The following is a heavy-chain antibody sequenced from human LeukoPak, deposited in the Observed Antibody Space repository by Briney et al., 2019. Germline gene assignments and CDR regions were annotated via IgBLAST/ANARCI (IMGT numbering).Heavy chain of an antibody. Sequence: GGSLRPSCAVSGFTFSSYWMSWVRQAPGKGLEWVANIKQDGSEKYYVDSVKGRFTISRDNAKNSLYLQMNSLRAEDTAVYYCARGGAATGRFEYWGQGTLVTVSS. CDR1: GFTFSSYW. CDR3: ARGGAATGRFEY. J-gene: IGHJ4*02. CDR2: IKQDGSEK. D-gene: IGHD1-26*01. V-gene: IGHV3-7*01.